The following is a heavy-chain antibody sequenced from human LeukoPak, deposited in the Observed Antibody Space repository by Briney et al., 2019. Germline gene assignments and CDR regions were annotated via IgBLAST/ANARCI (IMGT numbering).Heavy chain of an antibody. J-gene: IGHJ6*02. V-gene: IGHV3-21*01. D-gene: IGHD4-17*01. CDR2: ISSSSSYI. CDR1: GFTFSSYS. CDR3: ARDGVYGDHVTSTAQTEYYYYGMDV. Sequence: GGSLRLSCAASGFTFSSYSMNWVRQAPGKGLEWVSSISSSSSYIYYADSVKGRFTISRDNAKNSLYLQMNSLRAEDTAVYYCARDGVYGDHVTSTAQTEYYYYGMDVWGQGTTVTVSS.